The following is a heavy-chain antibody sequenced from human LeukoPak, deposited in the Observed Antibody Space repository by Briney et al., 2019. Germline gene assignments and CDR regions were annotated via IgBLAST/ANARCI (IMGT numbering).Heavy chain of an antibody. D-gene: IGHD7-27*01. CDR2: ISSSSSTI. V-gene: IGHV3-48*01. Sequence: PGGSLRLSCAASGFTFSSYSMNWVRQAPGKGLEWVSYISSSSSTIYYADSVKGRFTISRDNAKNSLYLQMNSLRAEDTAVYYCARLGNWGGNAFDIWGQGTMVTVSS. CDR1: GFTFSSYS. J-gene: IGHJ3*02. CDR3: ARLGNWGGNAFDI.